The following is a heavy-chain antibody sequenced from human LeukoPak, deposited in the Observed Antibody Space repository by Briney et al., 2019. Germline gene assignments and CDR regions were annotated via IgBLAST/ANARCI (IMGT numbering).Heavy chain of an antibody. Sequence: PSGTLSLTCGVSGGSIGSNNWWSWVRQSPGKGLEWIGEIYHSGSTNYNPSLKSRVTISVDKSKNQLSLNLSSVTAADTAVYFCASLQGSYYGWGQGTLVTVSS. D-gene: IGHD1-26*01. CDR2: IYHSGST. CDR1: GGSIGSNNW. J-gene: IGHJ4*02. CDR3: ASLQGSYYG. V-gene: IGHV4-4*02.